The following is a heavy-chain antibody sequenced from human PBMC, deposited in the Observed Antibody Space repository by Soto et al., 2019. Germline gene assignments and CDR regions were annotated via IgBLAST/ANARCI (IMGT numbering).Heavy chain of an antibody. D-gene: IGHD4-17*01. CDR3: AKDIHGVTTSSFGLDC. Sequence: EVQLVESGGGLVQPGRSLRLSCAASGFTFDDYDMHWVRQAPGKGLEWVSGISWDSGRTGYADSVRGRCTISSDNAKKSLYLQMDSLRGEDTALYYCAKDIHGVTTSSFGLDCWGQGILVTVSS. CDR1: GFTFDDYD. V-gene: IGHV3-9*01. CDR2: ISWDSGRT. J-gene: IGHJ4*02.